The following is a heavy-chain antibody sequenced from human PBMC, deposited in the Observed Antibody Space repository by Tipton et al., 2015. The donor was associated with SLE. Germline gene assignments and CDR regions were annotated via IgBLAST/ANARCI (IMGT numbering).Heavy chain of an antibody. D-gene: IGHD6-6*01. CDR1: GGTFSSYA. Sequence: QSGAEVKKPGSSVKVSCKASGGTFSSYAISWVRQAPGQGLEWMGWISVYNGNTNYAQKLQGRVTMTTDTSTSTAYMELRSLRSDDTAVYYCASQRGQAAPLGYFDYWGQGTLVTVSS. CDR2: ISVYNGNT. V-gene: IGHV1-18*01. J-gene: IGHJ4*02. CDR3: ASQRGQAAPLGYFDY.